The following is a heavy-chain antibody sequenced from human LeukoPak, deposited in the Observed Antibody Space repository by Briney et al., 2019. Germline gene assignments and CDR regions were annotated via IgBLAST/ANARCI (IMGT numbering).Heavy chain of an antibody. J-gene: IGHJ5*02. CDR3: ARGFPIFGVALNWFDP. Sequence: PSETLSLTCDVYGGSFSGYYWSWIRQPPGKGLEWIGEINHSGTTNYNPSLKSRVTISVDTSKNQFSLKLSSVTAADTAVYYCARGFPIFGVALNWFDPWGQGTLVTVSS. D-gene: IGHD3-3*01. V-gene: IGHV4-34*01. CDR2: INHSGTT. CDR1: GGSFSGYY.